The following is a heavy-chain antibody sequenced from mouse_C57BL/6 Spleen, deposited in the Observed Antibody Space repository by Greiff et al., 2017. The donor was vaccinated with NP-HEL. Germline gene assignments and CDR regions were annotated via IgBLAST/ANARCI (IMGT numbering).Heavy chain of an antibody. J-gene: IGHJ2*01. Sequence: VQLQQSGAELVKPGASVKISCKASGYAFSSYWMNWVKQRPGTGLEWIGQIYPGDGDTNYNGKFKGKATLTADKSSSTAYMQLSSLTAEGSPVYFCARGTTVVAPDYFDYWGQGSTLTVSS. CDR3: ARGTTVVAPDYFDY. D-gene: IGHD1-1*01. V-gene: IGHV1-80*01. CDR1: GYAFSSYW. CDR2: IYPGDGDT.